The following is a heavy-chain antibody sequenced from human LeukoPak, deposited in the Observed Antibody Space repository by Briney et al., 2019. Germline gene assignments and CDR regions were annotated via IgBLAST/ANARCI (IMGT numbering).Heavy chain of an antibody. CDR1: GGSISSYY. CDR3: ARSYPTIPLGAFDI. J-gene: IGHJ3*02. Sequence: SETLSLTCTVSGGSISSYYWSWIRQPPGKGLEWIGYIYYSGSTNYNPTLKSRVTISVDTSKNQFSLKLSSVAAADTAVYYCARSYPTIPLGAFDIWGQGTMVTVSS. D-gene: IGHD5-12*01. V-gene: IGHV4-59*01. CDR2: IYYSGST.